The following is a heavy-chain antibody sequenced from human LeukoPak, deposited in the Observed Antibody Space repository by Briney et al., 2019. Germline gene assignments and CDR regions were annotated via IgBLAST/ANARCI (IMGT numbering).Heavy chain of an antibody. Sequence: SVKVSCKASGGTFSSYAISWVRQAPGQGLEWMGRIIPILGIANYAQKFQGRVTITADKSTSTAYMELSSLRSEDTAVYYCARGIVPAAYYYYYYYMDVWGKGTTVTVSS. D-gene: IGHD2-2*01. V-gene: IGHV1-69*04. J-gene: IGHJ6*03. CDR1: GGTFSSYA. CDR3: ARGIVPAAYYYYYYYMDV. CDR2: IIPILGIA.